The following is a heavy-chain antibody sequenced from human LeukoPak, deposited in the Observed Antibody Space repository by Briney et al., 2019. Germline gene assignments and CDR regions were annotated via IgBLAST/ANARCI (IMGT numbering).Heavy chain of an antibody. CDR2: IIPIFGTA. CDR1: GGTFSSYA. D-gene: IGHD5-18*01. Sequence: ASVKASCKASGGTFSSYAISWVRQAPGQGLEWMGGIIPIFGTANYAQKFQGRVTITADESTSTAYMELSSLRSEDTAVYYCARGHSYGYGHFDYWGQGTLVTVSS. V-gene: IGHV1-69*13. CDR3: ARGHSYGYGHFDY. J-gene: IGHJ4*02.